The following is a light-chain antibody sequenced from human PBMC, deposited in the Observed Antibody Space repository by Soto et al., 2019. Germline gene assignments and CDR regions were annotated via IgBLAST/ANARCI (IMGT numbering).Light chain of an antibody. Sequence: DIQMTQSPSSLSASVGDRVTITCRASQSISSYLNWYQQKPGEAPKILIYAASTLQSGVPSRFSGRGSGPDFSLTISSLQPEDFATYYCQQTFSAPVTFVQGTRLEIK. J-gene: IGKJ2*01. V-gene: IGKV1-39*01. CDR2: AAS. CDR1: QSISSY. CDR3: QQTFSAPVT.